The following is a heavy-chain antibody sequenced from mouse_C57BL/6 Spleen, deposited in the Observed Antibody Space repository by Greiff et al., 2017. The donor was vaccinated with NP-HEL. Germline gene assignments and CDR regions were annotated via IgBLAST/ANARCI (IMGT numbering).Heavy chain of an antibody. CDR2: IDPEDGET. D-gene: IGHD5-1-1*01. CDR3: ARIPGY. Sequence: EVQLQQSGAELVKPGASVKLSCTASGFNIKDYYMHWVKQRTEQGLEWIGRIDPEDGETKYATKFQGKATIPADTSSNTAYLQLSSLTSEDTAVYYCARIPGYWGQSTTLTVSS. V-gene: IGHV14-2*01. J-gene: IGHJ2*01. CDR1: GFNIKDYY.